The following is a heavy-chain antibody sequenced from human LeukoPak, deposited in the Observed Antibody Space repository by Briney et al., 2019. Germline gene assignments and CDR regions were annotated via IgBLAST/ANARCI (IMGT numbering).Heavy chain of an antibody. V-gene: IGHV4-59*01. J-gene: IGHJ5*01. CDR3: ARVVVAAGSNWFDS. CDR1: GGSISGYY. CDR2: IYYTGST. Sequence: SETLSLTCIVSGGSISGYYWSWIRQPPGKGLEWIGYIYYTGSTNYNPSLESRVTISVDTSKNQFSLKLSSVSAADTAVYYCARVVVAAGSNWFDSWGQGTLVTVSS. D-gene: IGHD2-15*01.